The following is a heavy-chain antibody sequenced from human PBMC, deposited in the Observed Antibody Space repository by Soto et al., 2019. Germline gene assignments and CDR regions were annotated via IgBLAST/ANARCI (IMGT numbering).Heavy chain of an antibody. CDR3: AKGGHCSSTSCYAYFDY. J-gene: IGHJ4*02. V-gene: IGHV3-23*01. CDR1: GFTFSSYA. Sequence: EVQLLESGGGLVQPGGSLRLSCAASGFTFSSYAMSWVRQAPGKGLEWVSAISGSGGSTYYADSVKGRFTISRDNSKNTLYLQMNSRRAEDTAVYYCAKGGHCSSTSCYAYFDYWGQGTLVTVSS. D-gene: IGHD2-2*01. CDR2: ISGSGGST.